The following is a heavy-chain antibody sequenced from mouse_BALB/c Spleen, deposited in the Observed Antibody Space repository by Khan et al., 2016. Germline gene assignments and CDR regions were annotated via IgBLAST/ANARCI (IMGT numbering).Heavy chain of an antibody. J-gene: IGHJ2*01. CDR3: ARHLRLQYYFDY. V-gene: IGHV5-12-1*01. D-gene: IGHD1-2*01. Sequence: EVELVESGGGLVKPGGSLKLSCAASGFAFSSYDMSWVRQTPEKRLEWVAYISSGGGSTYYPDTVKGRFTLSRDNAKNTLYLQVSSLKSEDTAMYYCARHLRLQYYFDYWGQGTTLTVSS. CDR2: ISSGGGST. CDR1: GFAFSSYD.